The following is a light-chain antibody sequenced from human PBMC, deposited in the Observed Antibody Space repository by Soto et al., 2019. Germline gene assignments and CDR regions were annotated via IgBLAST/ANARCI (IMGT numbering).Light chain of an antibody. CDR3: CSYAGSYTLV. CDR2: DVS. J-gene: IGLJ2*01. V-gene: IGLV2-11*01. CDR1: SSDVGGYQY. Sequence: QSALTQPASVSGSPGQSIAISCTGTSSDVGGYQYVSWYQQHPGKAPKLLIYDVSKRPSGVPDRFSGSKSGNTASLTISGLQAEDEADYYCCSYAGSYTLVFGGGTKLTVL.